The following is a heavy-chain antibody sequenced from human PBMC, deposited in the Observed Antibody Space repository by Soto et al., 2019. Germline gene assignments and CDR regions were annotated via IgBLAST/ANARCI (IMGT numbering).Heavy chain of an antibody. CDR2: VRSNANNYAT. D-gene: IGHD4-4*01. J-gene: IGHJ6*02. CDR3: TKPSDTDYNNEGGMAV. V-gene: IGHV3-73*01. Sequence: EVQLVESGGGLVQPGGSLKLSCAASGFRFSMSAMHWVRQASGKGLEWVGRVRSNANNYATEYGGSVRGRFTISRDDSKNMAYLQMESLQTEDTAVYSCTKPSDTDYNNEGGMAVWGQGTTVTVSS. CDR1: GFRFSMSA.